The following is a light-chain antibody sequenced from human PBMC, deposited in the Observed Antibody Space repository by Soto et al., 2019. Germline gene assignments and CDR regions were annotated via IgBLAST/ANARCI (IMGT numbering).Light chain of an antibody. CDR2: TND. CDR1: NSNIGSNS. Sequence: QSVLTQPPSASGTPGQRVTISCSGGNSNIGSNSVTWYQQHPRTAPKLLIYTNDHRPSGVPDRFSGCKSGTSASLAISGLQSADEDDYYCAASYATLSGAVFGGGTKLTVL. V-gene: IGLV1-44*01. J-gene: IGLJ3*02. CDR3: AASYATLSGAV.